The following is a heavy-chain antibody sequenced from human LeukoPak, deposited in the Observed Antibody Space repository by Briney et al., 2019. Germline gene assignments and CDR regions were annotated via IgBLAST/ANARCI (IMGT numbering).Heavy chain of an antibody. CDR1: GYTFTGYY. CDR3: ARGPGVVVPAAMTDFQH. J-gene: IGHJ1*01. V-gene: IGHV1-2*02. D-gene: IGHD2-2*01. Sequence: ASVKVSCKASGYTFTGYYMHWVRQAPGQGLEWMGWINPNSGGTNYAQKFQGRVTMTRDTSISTAYMELSRLRSDDTAVYYCARGPGVVVPAAMTDFQHWGQGTLVTVSS. CDR2: INPNSGGT.